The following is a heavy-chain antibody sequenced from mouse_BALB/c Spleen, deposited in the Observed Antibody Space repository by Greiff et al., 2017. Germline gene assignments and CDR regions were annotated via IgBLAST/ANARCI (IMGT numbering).Heavy chain of an antibody. J-gene: IGHJ3*01. Sequence: EVKVVESGGGLVKPGGSLKLSCAASGFTFSDYYMYWVRQTPEKRLEWVATISDGGSYTYYPDSVKGRFTISRDNAKNNLYLQMSSLKSEDTAMYYCARENYRSWFAYWGQGTLVTVSA. V-gene: IGHV5-4*02. D-gene: IGHD2-14*01. CDR1: GFTFSDYY. CDR3: ARENYRSWFAY. CDR2: ISDGGSYT.